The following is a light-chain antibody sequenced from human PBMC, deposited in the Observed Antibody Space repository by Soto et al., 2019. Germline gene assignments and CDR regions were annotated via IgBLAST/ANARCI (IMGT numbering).Light chain of an antibody. CDR1: SSDVGIYNY. CDR3: SSYTTSSTRV. Sequence: LTQPASVSGSPGQSIAISCTGSSSDVGIYNYVSWYQQHPGKVPKLIIYEVTNRPSGVSNRFSGSKSGNTASLTISGLQAEDEADYYCSSYTTSSTRVFGTGTKVTVL. CDR2: EVT. V-gene: IGLV2-14*01. J-gene: IGLJ1*01.